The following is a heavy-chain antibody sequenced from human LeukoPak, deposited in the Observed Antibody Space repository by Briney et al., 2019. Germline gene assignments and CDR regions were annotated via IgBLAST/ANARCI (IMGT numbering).Heavy chain of an antibody. J-gene: IGHJ3*02. D-gene: IGHD6-13*01. CDR3: ARYFIAAAGTQESAFDS. Sequence: ASVKVSCKAFGYTFRDYYLHWVRQAPGQGLEWIGWIYPKSGGTKYTQTFPGRVTMTRDTSISTAYSGLTRLTHDGTAVYYCARYFIAAAGTQESAFDSWGQGTMVTVSS. V-gene: IGHV1-2*02. CDR1: GYTFRDYY. CDR2: IYPKSGGT.